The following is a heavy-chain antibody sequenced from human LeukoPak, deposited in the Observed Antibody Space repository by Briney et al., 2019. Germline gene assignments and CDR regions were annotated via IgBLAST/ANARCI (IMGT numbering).Heavy chain of an antibody. V-gene: IGHV4-39*07. CDR1: GGSISSSSYY. J-gene: IGHJ6*02. CDR3: AGGLTGYYNYYYYGMDV. Sequence: SETLSLTCTVSGGSISSSSYYWGWIRQPPGKGLEWIGSIYYSGSTYYNPSLKSRVTISVDTSKNQFSLKLSSVTAADTAVYYCAGGLTGYYNYYYYGMDVWGQGTTVTVSS. CDR2: IYYSGST. D-gene: IGHD3-9*01.